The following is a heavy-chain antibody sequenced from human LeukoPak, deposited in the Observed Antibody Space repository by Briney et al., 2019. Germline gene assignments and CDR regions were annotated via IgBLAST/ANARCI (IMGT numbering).Heavy chain of an antibody. CDR1: GGSFSGYY. J-gene: IGHJ4*02. V-gene: IGHV4-34*12. D-gene: IGHD2-2*01. CDR3: ARVRSIVVVPANTRFDY. CDR2: IIHSGST. Sequence: PSETLSLTCAVYGGSFSGYYWSWIRQPPGKGLEWIGEIIHSGSTNYNPSLKSQVTISVDTSKNQFSLKLSSVTAADTAVYYCARVRSIVVVPANTRFDYWGQGTLVTVSS.